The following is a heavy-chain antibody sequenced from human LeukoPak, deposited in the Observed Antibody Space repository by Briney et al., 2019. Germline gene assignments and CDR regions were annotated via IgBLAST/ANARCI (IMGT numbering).Heavy chain of an antibody. Sequence: SETLSLTCTVSGGSIRNYYWTWIRQPPGKGLEWIGYISDGGGSNYNPSLKSRVTISVDTSKNQFSLKLSSVTAADRAVYFCARAGRRTFAFDIWGPGTLVTVSS. V-gene: IGHV4-59*12. CDR2: ISDGGGS. D-gene: IGHD1-26*01. CDR3: ARAGRRTFAFDI. CDR1: GGSIRNYY. J-gene: IGHJ3*02.